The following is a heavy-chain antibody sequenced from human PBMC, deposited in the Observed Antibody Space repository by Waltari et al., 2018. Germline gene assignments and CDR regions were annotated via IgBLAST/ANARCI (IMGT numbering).Heavy chain of an antibody. D-gene: IGHD4-17*01. V-gene: IGHV3-23*03. J-gene: IGHJ3*02. CDR2: IYSGGST. Sequence: EVQLLESGGGLVQPGGSLRLSWAASGFTFSSYAMSWVRQSPGKGLEWVSVIYSGGSTYYADSVKGRFTISRDNSKNTLYLQMNSLRAEDTAVYYCAKDFREGTTVTQGVAFDIWGQGTMVTVSS. CDR1: GFTFSSYA. CDR3: AKDFREGTTVTQGVAFDI.